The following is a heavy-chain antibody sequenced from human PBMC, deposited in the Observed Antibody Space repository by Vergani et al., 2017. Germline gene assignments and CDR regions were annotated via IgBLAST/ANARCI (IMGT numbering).Heavy chain of an antibody. V-gene: IGHV3-30*18. CDR2: ISYDGSNK. CDR1: GFTFSSYG. CDR3: AKESTWVYYYYYMDV. J-gene: IGHJ6*03. Sequence: QVQLVESGGGVVQPGRSLRLSCAASGFTFSSYGMHWVRQAPGKGLEWVAVISYDGSNKYYADSVKGRFTISRDNSKNTLYLQMNSLRAEDTAVYYCAKESTWVYYYYYMDVWGKGTTVTVSS. D-gene: IGHD7-27*01.